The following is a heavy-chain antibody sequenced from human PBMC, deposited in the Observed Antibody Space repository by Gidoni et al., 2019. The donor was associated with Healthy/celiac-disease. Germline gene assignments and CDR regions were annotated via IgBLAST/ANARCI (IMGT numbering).Heavy chain of an antibody. J-gene: IGHJ6*02. D-gene: IGHD3-3*01. V-gene: IGHV1-8*01. CDR2: MNPNSGNT. CDR3: ARIVRGGYDFWSGYWDYGMDV. Sequence: QVQLVQSGAEVKKPGASVKVSCKASGYTFTRYDLNWVRQATGQGLEWMGWMNPNSGNTGYAQKFQGRVTMTRNTSISTAYMELSSLRSEDTAVYYCARIVRGGYDFWSGYWDYGMDVWGQGTTVTVSS. CDR1: GYTFTRYD.